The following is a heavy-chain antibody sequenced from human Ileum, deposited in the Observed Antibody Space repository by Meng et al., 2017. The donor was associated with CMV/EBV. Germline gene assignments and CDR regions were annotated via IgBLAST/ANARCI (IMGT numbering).Heavy chain of an antibody. CDR2: ISTSGNT. CDR1: GGSISNYY. V-gene: IGHV4-4*07. D-gene: IGHD3-10*01. Sequence: QVQRPESGPRTVKPSETLSLTCTVSGGSISNYYWSWIRQAAGKGLEWIGRISTSGNTNNNPSLKSRVTMSLDTSKNQFSLKLSSVTAADTAVYYCARGKIENYYVSGTYYNLYYFDYWGQGALVTVSS. CDR3: ARGKIENYYVSGTYYNLYYFDY. J-gene: IGHJ4*02.